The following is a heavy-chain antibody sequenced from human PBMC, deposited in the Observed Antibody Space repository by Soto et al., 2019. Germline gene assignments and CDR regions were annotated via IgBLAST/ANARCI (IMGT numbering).Heavy chain of an antibody. CDR3: ARLTSQYSSSWNGY. V-gene: IGHV3-21*01. CDR2: ISSSSYI. Sequence: PVGSLSLSCAASGFTFSSYSMNWVRQAPGKGLEWVSSISSSSYIYYADSVKGRFTISRDNAKNSLYLQMNSLRAEDTAVYYCARLTSQYSSSWNGYWGQGTLVTLSS. D-gene: IGHD6-13*01. CDR1: GFTFSSYS. J-gene: IGHJ4*02.